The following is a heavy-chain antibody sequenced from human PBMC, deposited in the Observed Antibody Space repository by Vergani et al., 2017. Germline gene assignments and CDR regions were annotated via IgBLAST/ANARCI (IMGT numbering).Heavy chain of an antibody. CDR2: IWYDGSNK. CDR3: ARVSGSSWYYYYYYGMDV. D-gene: IGHD6-13*01. Sequence: QVQLVESGGGVVQPGRSLRLSCAASGFTFSSYGMHWVRQAPGKGLEWVAVIWYDGSNKYYADSVKGRFTISRDNSKNTLSRQMNSLRAEDTAVYYCARVSGSSWYYYYYYGMDVWGQGTTVTVSS. V-gene: IGHV3-33*01. J-gene: IGHJ6*02. CDR1: GFTFSSYG.